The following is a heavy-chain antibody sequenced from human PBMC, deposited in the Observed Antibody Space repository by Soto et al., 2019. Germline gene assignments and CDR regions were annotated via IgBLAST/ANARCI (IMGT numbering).Heavy chain of an antibody. CDR3: AREIVTGSGAAFDV. D-gene: IGHD1-26*01. V-gene: IGHV3-11*06. CDR1: GFTFSDHH. Sequence: QAQLVESGGDLVKPGGSLRLSCVASGFTFSDHHMTWIRQAPGKGLEWVTHTSGSSTNTNYAASVTGRFTISRDNAMNSVYLQMNSLRAEDTAVYYCAREIVTGSGAAFDVWGPGTRVTVS. J-gene: IGHJ3*01. CDR2: TSGSSTNT.